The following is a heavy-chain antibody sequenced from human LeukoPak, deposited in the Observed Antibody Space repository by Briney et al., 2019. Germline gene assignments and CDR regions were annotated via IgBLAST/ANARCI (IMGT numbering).Heavy chain of an antibody. CDR3: ARERVDTAMVASGYFDY. J-gene: IGHJ4*02. D-gene: IGHD5-18*01. Sequence: SVKVSCKASGGTFSSYAISWVRQAPGQGLEWMGGIIPIFGTANYAQKFQGSVTITADESTSTAYLELSSLRSEDTAVYYCARERVDTAMVASGYFDYWGQGTLVTVSS. CDR2: IIPIFGTA. CDR1: GGTFSSYA. V-gene: IGHV1-69*13.